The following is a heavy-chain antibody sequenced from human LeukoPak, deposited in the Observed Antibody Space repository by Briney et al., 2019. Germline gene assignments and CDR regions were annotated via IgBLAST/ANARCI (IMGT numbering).Heavy chain of an antibody. CDR2: MNPNSGNT. J-gene: IGHJ6*02. Sequence: ASVKVSCKASGYTFTSYDINWVRQATGQGLEWMGWMNPNSGNTGYAQKFQGRVTMTRNTSISTAYMELSSLRSEDTAVYYCARVGPPVVPAALDYYYGMDVWGQGTTVTVSS. CDR1: GYTFTSYD. CDR3: ARVGPPVVPAALDYYYGMDV. D-gene: IGHD2-2*01. V-gene: IGHV1-8*01.